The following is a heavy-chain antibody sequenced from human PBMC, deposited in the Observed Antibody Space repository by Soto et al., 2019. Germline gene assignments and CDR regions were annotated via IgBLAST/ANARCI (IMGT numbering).Heavy chain of an antibody. V-gene: IGHV1-3*01. CDR3: ARGSVVVPAAFPL. J-gene: IGHJ4*02. CDR2: INAGNGNT. Sequence: ASVKVSCKASGYTFTSYAMYWVRHAPGQRLEWMGWINAGNGNTKYSQKFQGRVTITRDTSASTAYMELSSLRSEDTAVYYCARGSVVVPAAFPLRGQGTLVTVSS. CDR1: GYTFTSYA. D-gene: IGHD2-2*01.